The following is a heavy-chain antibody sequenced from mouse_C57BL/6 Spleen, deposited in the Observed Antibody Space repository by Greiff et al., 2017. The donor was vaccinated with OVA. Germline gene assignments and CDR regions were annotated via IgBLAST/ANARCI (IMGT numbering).Heavy chain of an antibody. CDR1: GYSITSGYD. CDR2: ISYSGST. V-gene: IGHV3-1*01. Sequence: DVQLVESGPGMVKPSQSLSLTCTVTGYSITSGYDWHWIRHFPGNKLEWMGYISYSGSTTYHPSLKSRISITHDTSKNHFFLKLNSVTTEDTATYYCAREVVATRYFDVWGTGTTVTVSA. J-gene: IGHJ1*03. D-gene: IGHD1-1*01. CDR3: AREVVATRYFDV.